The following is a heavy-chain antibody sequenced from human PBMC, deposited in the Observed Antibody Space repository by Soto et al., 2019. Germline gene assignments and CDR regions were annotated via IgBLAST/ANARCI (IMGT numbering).Heavy chain of an antibody. D-gene: IGHD3-3*01. CDR1: GFTFSDYG. J-gene: IGHJ5*02. CDR3: AKVGPYYDLNWFDP. Sequence: GGSLRLSCAASGFTFSDYGMSWVRQGPGKGLEWVSSISGSGGRTYYADSVKGRFTISRDNSKNTLYVQMNSLRAEDTAVYYWAKVGPYYDLNWFDPWGQGTLVTVSS. V-gene: IGHV3-23*01. CDR2: ISGSGGRT.